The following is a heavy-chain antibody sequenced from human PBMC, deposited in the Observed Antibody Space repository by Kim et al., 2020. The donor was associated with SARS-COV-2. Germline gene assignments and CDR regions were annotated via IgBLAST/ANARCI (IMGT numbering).Heavy chain of an antibody. D-gene: IGHD2-15*01. CDR1: EFSLSTSGVG. J-gene: IGHJ5*02. CDR3: SHRRGYRRGASCYSIFTWFGP. V-gene: IGHV2-5*02. CDR2: IYWDDDK. Sequence: SGPTLVNPTQTLTLTCTFSEFSLSTSGVGVGWIRQPPGKALEWLALIYWDDDKRYSPSLKNRLTITKDTSKNQVVLTMTNMDPVDTATYYCSHRRGYRRGASCYSIFTWFGPWGQGVLVTVSS.